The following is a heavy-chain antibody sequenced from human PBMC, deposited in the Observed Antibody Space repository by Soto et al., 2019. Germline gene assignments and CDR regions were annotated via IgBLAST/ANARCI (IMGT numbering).Heavy chain of an antibody. J-gene: IGHJ4*02. V-gene: IGHV1-69*01. D-gene: IGHD1-26*01. CDR2: IIPMFGTP. CDR3: ARGRDQPPVGLYFDS. CDR1: GDAFTNYI. Sequence: QVQLVQSGAEVKKPGSSVKVSCKASGDAFTNYIFDWVRQAPGQGLEWMGGIIPMFGTPKYAQKFQDRVTISADVSTGTADLELTSLRFDDTAVYYCARGRDQPPVGLYFDSWGEGTRVTVSS.